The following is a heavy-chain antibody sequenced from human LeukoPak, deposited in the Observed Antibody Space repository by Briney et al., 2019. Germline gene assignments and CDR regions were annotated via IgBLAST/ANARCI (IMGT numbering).Heavy chain of an antibody. D-gene: IGHD1-1*01. CDR1: GYTFTSYG. Sequence: ASVKVSCKASGYTFTSYGISWVRQAPGQGLEWMGWISAYNGNTNYAQKLQGRVTMTTDTSTSTAYMELRSLRSDDTAVYYCASGLYDADLHYCYYYYMDVWGKGTTVTVSS. CDR2: ISAYNGNT. V-gene: IGHV1-18*01. CDR3: ASGLYDADLHYCYYYYMDV. J-gene: IGHJ6*03.